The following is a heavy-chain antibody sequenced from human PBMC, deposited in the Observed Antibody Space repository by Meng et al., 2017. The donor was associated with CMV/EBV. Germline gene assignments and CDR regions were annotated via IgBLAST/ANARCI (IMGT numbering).Heavy chain of an antibody. Sequence: SETLSLPCTVSGGSISSSSYYWGWIRQPPGKGLEWIGSIYYSGSTYYNPSLKSRVTISVDTSKNQFSLKLSSVTAADTAVYYCARDSSGYGLGYWGQGTLVTVSS. V-gene: IGHV4-39*07. D-gene: IGHD3-22*01. CDR2: IYYSGST. CDR1: GGSISSSSYY. CDR3: ARDSSGYGLGY. J-gene: IGHJ4*02.